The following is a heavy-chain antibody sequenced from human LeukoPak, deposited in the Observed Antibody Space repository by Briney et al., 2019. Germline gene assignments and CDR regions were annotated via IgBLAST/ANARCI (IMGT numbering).Heavy chain of an antibody. CDR1: GFTFSRNW. CDR3: ARVGSGNFLGAFDI. J-gene: IGHJ3*02. Sequence: PGGSLRLSCAASGFTFSRNWMIWVRQAPGKRLEWVANINQDGSEKYYVDSVKDRFTISRDNAKNSLFLQMNSLRAEDTAVYYCARVGSGNFLGAFDIWGQGTMVTVSS. D-gene: IGHD1-26*01. V-gene: IGHV3-7*03. CDR2: INQDGSEK.